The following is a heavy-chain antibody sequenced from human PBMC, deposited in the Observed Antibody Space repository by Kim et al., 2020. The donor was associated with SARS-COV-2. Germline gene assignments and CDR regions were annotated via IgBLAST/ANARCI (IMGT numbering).Heavy chain of an antibody. CDR1: GYTFTDFH. Sequence: ASVKVSCKASGYTFTDFHIHWVRQAPGQGLEWMGWINPNSGDTHSASTIQDRVTMTRDTSVSTVYMELPSLTSDDSAVYYCARDKWGVISWRGALHVWG. CDR3: ARDKWGVISWRGALHV. D-gene: IGHD6-13*01. CDR2: INPNSGDT. J-gene: IGHJ3*01. V-gene: IGHV1-2*02.